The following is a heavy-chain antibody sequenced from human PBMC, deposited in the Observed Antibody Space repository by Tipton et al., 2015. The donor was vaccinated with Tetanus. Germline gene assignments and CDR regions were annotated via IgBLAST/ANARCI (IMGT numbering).Heavy chain of an antibody. D-gene: IGHD3-10*01. CDR3: ARDELFFSGGEDHAAFDI. Sequence: TLSLTCTVSGASFSSGDYYWSWIRKPPGKDLEWIGYIYQTGTTYYNPSLKGRVTISVDTSKNQFSLKLTSVTTADTAVYFCARDELFFSGGEDHAAFDIWGQGTLVTVSS. J-gene: IGHJ3*02. CDR1: GASFSSGDYY. V-gene: IGHV4-30-4*02. CDR2: IYQTGTT.